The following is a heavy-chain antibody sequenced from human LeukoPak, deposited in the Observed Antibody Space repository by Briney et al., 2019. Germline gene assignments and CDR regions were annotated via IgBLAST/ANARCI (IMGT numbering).Heavy chain of an antibody. D-gene: IGHD4-17*01. Sequence: SETLSLTCAVYGGSFSGYYWSWIRQPPGKGLEWIGEINHSGSTNYNPSLKGRVTISVDTSKNQFSLKLSSVTAADTAVYYCARGKGYGDYAVWFDPWGQGTLVTVSS. CDR2: INHSGST. V-gene: IGHV4-34*01. CDR3: ARGKGYGDYAVWFDP. J-gene: IGHJ5*02. CDR1: GGSFSGYY.